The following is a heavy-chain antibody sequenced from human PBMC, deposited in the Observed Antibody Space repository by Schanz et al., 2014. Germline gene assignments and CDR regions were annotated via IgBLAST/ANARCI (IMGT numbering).Heavy chain of an antibody. J-gene: IGHJ3*02. V-gene: IGHV1-46*01. Sequence: QVQLVQSGTQVKKPGASVKVSCKASGYTLSAYSLHWVRQAPGQGLEWMGIVNPSVRGTHFAREFQGRVTVTSDTSTSTVYMELSGLRSEDTAVYYCARGGDPEDVFDIWVQGTILTVSS. CDR2: VNPSVRGT. CDR1: GYTLSAYS. D-gene: IGHD5-12*01. CDR3: ARGGDPEDVFDI.